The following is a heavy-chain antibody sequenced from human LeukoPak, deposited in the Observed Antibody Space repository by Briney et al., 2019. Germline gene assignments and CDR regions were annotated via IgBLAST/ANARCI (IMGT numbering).Heavy chain of an antibody. CDR3: AKDFTANYDFWSGYPH. CDR1: GFTFSSYA. V-gene: IGHV3-23*01. J-gene: IGHJ4*02. D-gene: IGHD3-3*01. Sequence: GGSLRLSCAASGFTFSSYAMSWVRQAPGKGLEWVSAISGSGGSTYYADSVKGRFTISRDNSKNTLYLQMNSLRAEGTAVHYCAKDFTANYDFWSGYPHWGQGTLVTVSS. CDR2: ISGSGGST.